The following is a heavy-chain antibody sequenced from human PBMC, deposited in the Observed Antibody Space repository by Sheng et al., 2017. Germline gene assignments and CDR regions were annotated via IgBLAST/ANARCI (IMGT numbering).Heavy chain of an antibody. CDR3: ARENYGGNPDY. D-gene: IGHD4-17*01. J-gene: IGHJ4*02. CDR1: GGSINSSIYY. V-gene: IGHV4-39*07. Sequence: QLQLQESGPGLVNPSETLSLTCAVSGGSINSSIYYWGWIRQPPGKRLEWIGSIYYSGNTRLQPVLQESSHHIIRHVQEPLLPETDLCDRRGHGRIYCARENYGGNPDYWGLGNAGHVSS. CDR2: IYYSGNT.